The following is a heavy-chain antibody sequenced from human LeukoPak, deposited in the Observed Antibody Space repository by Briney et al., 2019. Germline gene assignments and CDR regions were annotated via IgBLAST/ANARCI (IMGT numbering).Heavy chain of an antibody. V-gene: IGHV5-51*01. CDR2: IYPGDSDT. CDR1: GYSFTSYW. CDR3: ARQTHIPATGTGNYYYYMDV. Sequence: GESLKISCKGSGYSFTSYWIGWVRQMPGKGLEWMGIIYPGDSDTKYGPSFQGQITISAHKSISTAYLQWSSLKASDTAMYYRARQTHIPATGTGNYYYYMDVWGKGTTVTVSS. D-gene: IGHD6-13*01. J-gene: IGHJ6*03.